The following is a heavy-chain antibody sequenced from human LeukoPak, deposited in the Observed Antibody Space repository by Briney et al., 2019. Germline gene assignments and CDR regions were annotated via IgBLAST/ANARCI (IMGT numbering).Heavy chain of an antibody. CDR1: GFTFSNYW. Sequence: GGSLRLSCAASGFTFSNYWMIGVRQAPGKGLEWVGNIKQDGSEKRYADSVRGRFSISRDNAQTSLYLQMNSLRAEDTAVYYCARASDPWLQLTWGQGTLVTVSS. CDR2: IKQDGSEK. V-gene: IGHV3-7*05. J-gene: IGHJ5*02. CDR3: ARASDPWLQLT. D-gene: IGHD5-24*01.